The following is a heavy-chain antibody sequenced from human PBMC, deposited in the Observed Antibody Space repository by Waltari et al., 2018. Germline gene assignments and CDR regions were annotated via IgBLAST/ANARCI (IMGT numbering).Heavy chain of an antibody. J-gene: IGHJ4*02. V-gene: IGHV3-7*01. CDR2: INEDGSEK. Sequence: EVQVVESGGDLVQPGGSLRLSCAASGFTFSSYRMTWVRQAPGKGMEWVANINEDGSEKEYVDSVKGRFTISRDNAKNSLYLQMNSLRVEDTAVYYCARLHSANYWGQGTLVTVSS. CDR1: GFTFSSYR. CDR3: ARLHSANY. D-gene: IGHD2-15*01.